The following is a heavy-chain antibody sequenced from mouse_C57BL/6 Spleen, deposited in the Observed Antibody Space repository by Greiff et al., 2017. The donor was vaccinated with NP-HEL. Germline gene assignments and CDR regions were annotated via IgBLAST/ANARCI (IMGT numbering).Heavy chain of an antibody. CDR2: IDPSDSYT. V-gene: IGHV1-69*01. J-gene: IGHJ2*01. CDR3: ARGEHGSVDY. D-gene: IGHD1-1*01. Sequence: QVQLKQPGAELVMPGASVKLSCKASGYTFTSYWMHWVKQRPGQGLEWIGEIDPSDSYTNYNQKFKGKSTLTVDKSSSTAYMQLSSLTSEDSAVYYCARGEHGSVDYWGQGTTLTVSS. CDR1: GYTFTSYW.